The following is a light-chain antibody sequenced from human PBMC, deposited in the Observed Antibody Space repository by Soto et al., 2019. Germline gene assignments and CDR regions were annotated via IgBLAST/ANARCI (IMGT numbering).Light chain of an antibody. J-gene: IGKJ1*01. CDR3: QQYYSTPWT. CDR1: QSVLYTSNNKNY. V-gene: IGKV4-1*01. CDR2: WAS. Sequence: DIVMTQSPDSLAVSLGERATINCKSSQSVLYTSNNKNYLAWYQQNPGQPPKLLIYWASTRESGVPDRFSGSGSGTDFNLTISSLQAEDVAVYYCQQYYSTPWTFGQGTKGDIK.